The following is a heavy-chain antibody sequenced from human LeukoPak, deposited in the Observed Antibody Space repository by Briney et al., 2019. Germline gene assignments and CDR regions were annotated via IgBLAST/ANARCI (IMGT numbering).Heavy chain of an antibody. V-gene: IGHV4-34*01. D-gene: IGHD3-10*01. CDR2: INHSGST. J-gene: IGHJ4*02. Sequence: KPSETLSLTCAVYGGSFSGYYWSWIRQPPGKGLEWIGEINHSGSTNYNPSLKSRVTISVDTSKNQFSLKLSSVTAADTAVYYCATHGGATPERGEFDYWGQGTLVTVSS. CDR3: ATHGGATPERGEFDY. CDR1: GGSFSGYY.